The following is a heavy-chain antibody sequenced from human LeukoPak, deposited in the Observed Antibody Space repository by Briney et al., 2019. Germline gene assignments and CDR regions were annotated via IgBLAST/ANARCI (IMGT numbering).Heavy chain of an antibody. J-gene: IGHJ4*02. D-gene: IGHD5-24*01. CDR1: GYTFTTYG. CDR2: ISGYNGNT. V-gene: IGHV1-18*01. Sequence: GASVKVSCKASGYTFTTYGISWVRQAPGQGLEWMGWISGYNGNTNYAQKFQGRVTMTRDTSISTAYMELSRLRSDDTAVYYCARIRDGYKLDYWGQGTLVTVSS. CDR3: ARIRDGYKLDY.